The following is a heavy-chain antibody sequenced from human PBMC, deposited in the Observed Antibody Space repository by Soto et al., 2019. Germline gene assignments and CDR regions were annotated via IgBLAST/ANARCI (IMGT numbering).Heavy chain of an antibody. CDR3: ARGPSMGWFDP. D-gene: IGHD3-10*01. Sequence: QVQLQQWGAGLLKPSETLSLTCAVYGGSFSGYYWSWIRQPPGKGLEWIGEINHSGSTNYNPSLKSPVTISVDTSKNQFSLELSSVTAADTAVYYCARGPSMGWFDPWGQGTLVTVSS. CDR2: INHSGST. J-gene: IGHJ5*02. V-gene: IGHV4-34*01. CDR1: GGSFSGYY.